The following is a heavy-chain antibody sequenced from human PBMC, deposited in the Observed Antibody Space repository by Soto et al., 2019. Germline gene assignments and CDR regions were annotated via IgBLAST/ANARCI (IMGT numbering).Heavy chain of an antibody. CDR3: ARDIVATIDAFDI. CDR2: ISSSGSTI. CDR1: GFTFSDYY. Sequence: GGSLRLSCAASGFTFSDYYMSWIRPAPGKGLEWVSYISSSGSTIYYADSVKGRFTISRDNAKNSLYLQMNSLRAEDTAVYYCARDIVATIDAFDIWGQGTMVTVSS. D-gene: IGHD5-12*01. J-gene: IGHJ3*02. V-gene: IGHV3-11*01.